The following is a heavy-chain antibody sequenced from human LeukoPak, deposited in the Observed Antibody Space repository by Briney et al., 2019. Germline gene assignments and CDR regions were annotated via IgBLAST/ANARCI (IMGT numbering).Heavy chain of an antibody. CDR2: ISQSGST. V-gene: IGHV4-34*01. CDR3: AREASGSPDYFDY. CDR1: GGSFGAHY. J-gene: IGHJ4*02. Sequence: SKTLSLTCAVYGGSFGAHYWSWIRQSPGQGLEWIGEISQSGSTNYNPSLKSRVTISVDPSKNQFSLNLNSVTAADTAVYYCAREASGSPDYFDYWGQGNLVTVSS. D-gene: IGHD1-26*01.